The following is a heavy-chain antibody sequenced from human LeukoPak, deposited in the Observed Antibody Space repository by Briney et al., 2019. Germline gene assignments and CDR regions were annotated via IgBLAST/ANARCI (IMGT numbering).Heavy chain of an antibody. CDR3: ARGRKIYSNSDFDY. CDR1: GFIFDDHG. Sequence: GGSLRLSCAASGFIFDDHGMNWVRQAPGKGLEWVSGINWSGGSTSYADSVKGRFTISRDNAKNSLYLQMNSLRAEDTALYYCARGRKIYSNSDFDYWGQGTLVTVSS. J-gene: IGHJ4*02. CDR2: INWSGGST. V-gene: IGHV3-20*04. D-gene: IGHD4-11*01.